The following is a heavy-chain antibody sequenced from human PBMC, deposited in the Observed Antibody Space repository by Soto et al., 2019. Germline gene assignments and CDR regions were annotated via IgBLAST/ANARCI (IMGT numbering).Heavy chain of an antibody. D-gene: IGHD2-15*01. CDR2: IWYDGSNK. J-gene: IGHJ4*02. Sequence: QVQLVESGGGVVQPGRSLRLSCAASGFTFSSYGMHWVRQAPGKGLEWVAVIWYDGSNKYYADSVKGRFTISRDNSKNTLYLQMTSLRAEDTAVYYCAGGYCSGGSCYSPKFDYWGQGTLVTVSS. CDR3: AGGYCSGGSCYSPKFDY. CDR1: GFTFSSYG. V-gene: IGHV3-33*01.